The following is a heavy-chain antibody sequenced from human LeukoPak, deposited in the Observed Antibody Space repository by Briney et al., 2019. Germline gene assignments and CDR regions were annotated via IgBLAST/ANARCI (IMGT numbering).Heavy chain of an antibody. CDR2: IFYSGSS. V-gene: IGHV4-59*01. Sequence: SETLSLTCAVSGDSISSYYWSWIRQPPGKGLEWIGYIFYSGSSNYNPSLKSRVTISVDTSKNQFSLKLSSVTAADTAVYYCARDWNDYGDSDAFDIWGQGTMVTVSS. CDR1: GDSISSYY. D-gene: IGHD4-17*01. CDR3: ARDWNDYGDSDAFDI. J-gene: IGHJ3*02.